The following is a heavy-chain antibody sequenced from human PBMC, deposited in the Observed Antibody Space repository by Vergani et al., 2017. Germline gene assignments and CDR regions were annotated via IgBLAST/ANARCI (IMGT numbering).Heavy chain of an antibody. D-gene: IGHD2-2*01. Sequence: QVQLVQSGAEVEKPGASVKVSCKASGYTLTGYYMHWVRQAPGQGLGLMGWINPNSGGTNYSQKSQGRVTMTRDTSISTAYMELSRLRSDDTAVYYCAAAVVVPAAMSAFDIWGQGTMVTVSS. CDR2: INPNSGGT. V-gene: IGHV1-2*02. J-gene: IGHJ3*02. CDR1: GYTLTGYY. CDR3: AAAVVVPAAMSAFDI.